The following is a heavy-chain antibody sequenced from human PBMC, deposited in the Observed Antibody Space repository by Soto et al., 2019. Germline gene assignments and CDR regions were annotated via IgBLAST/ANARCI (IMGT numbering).Heavy chain of an antibody. D-gene: IGHD5-18*01. Sequence: LVVESGGGVVQPGKSLRLSCVASGFTFNNYAMHWVRQAPGKGLEWVAGISFDAINQYDAESVRGRYTIARKNSKNRLSLEMNSLRVDDTAVYYCARGLRYSYKEAFDLWGQGTTVIVSS. CDR1: GFTFNNYA. V-gene: IGHV3-30-3*01. CDR2: ISFDAINQ. CDR3: ARGLRYSYKEAFDL. J-gene: IGHJ3*01.